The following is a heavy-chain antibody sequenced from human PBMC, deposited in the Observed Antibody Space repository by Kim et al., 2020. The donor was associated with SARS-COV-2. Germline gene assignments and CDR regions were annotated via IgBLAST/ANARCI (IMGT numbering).Heavy chain of an antibody. CDR3: AREGTRSGRFDL. Sequence: YNNPSLKSRITISIDTSKNQFSLQLSSVTAADTAVYYCAREGTRSGRFDLWGRGTLVTVSS. V-gene: IGHV4-31*02. J-gene: IGHJ2*01. D-gene: IGHD1-1*01.